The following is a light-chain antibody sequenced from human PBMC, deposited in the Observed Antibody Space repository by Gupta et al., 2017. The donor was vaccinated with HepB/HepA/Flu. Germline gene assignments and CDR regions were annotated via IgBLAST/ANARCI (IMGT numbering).Light chain of an antibody. CDR3: CSYAGRRILVV. CDR2: EVS. CDR1: SSDVEIYNF. Sequence: SALTQPASVSGSPAQSITISCTGTSSDVEIYNFVSWYQQHPGKAPRLMIFEVSKRPSGVSNRFSGSKSGNTASLTISGLQAEDEADYYCCSYAGRRILVVFGGGTKLTVL. V-gene: IGLV2-23*02. J-gene: IGLJ2*01.